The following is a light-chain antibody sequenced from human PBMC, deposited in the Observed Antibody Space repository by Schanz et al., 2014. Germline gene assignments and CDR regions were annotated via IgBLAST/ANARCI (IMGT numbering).Light chain of an antibody. CDR1: QSVSSN. J-gene: IGKJ3*01. CDR2: GTF. Sequence: EIVMTQSPATLSVSPGERATLSCRANQSVSSNLAWYQQKPGQAPRLLIYGTFTRATGIPARFSGSGSGTDFTLTISRLEPEDFAVYYCQQFGGSPLTFGPGTKVDVK. CDR3: QQFGGSPLT. V-gene: IGKV3-15*01.